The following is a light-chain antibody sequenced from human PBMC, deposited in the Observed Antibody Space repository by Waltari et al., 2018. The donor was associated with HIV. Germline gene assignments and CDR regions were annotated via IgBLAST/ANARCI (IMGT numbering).Light chain of an antibody. CDR2: RYN. CDR3: VAWDDSLPGVV. J-gene: IGLJ2*01. Sequence: SVLTQPPSASGTPGQRVTISCSGSTSNIGSNDVFWYQHLPGAAPKLLIHRYNQRPPVGHHRFSVSAIGTLASLAISGRRSGDEAYNHCVAWDDSLPGVVFGGRAKVAAL. V-gene: IGLV1-47*01. CDR1: TSNIGSND.